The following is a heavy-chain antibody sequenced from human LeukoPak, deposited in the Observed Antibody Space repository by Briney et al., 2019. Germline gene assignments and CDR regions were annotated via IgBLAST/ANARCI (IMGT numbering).Heavy chain of an antibody. J-gene: IGHJ6*02. CDR1: GFTFSSYG. CDR3: AREVVGYCSSASCHPPWRNGMDV. D-gene: IGHD2-2*01. CDR2: ISYDGSNK. Sequence: GRSLRLSCAASGFTFSSYGMHWVRQAPGKGLEWVAVISYDGSNKYYADSVKGRFTISRDNSKNTLYLQMNSLRAEGTAVYYCAREVVGYCSSASCHPPWRNGMDVWGQGTTVTVSS. V-gene: IGHV3-30*19.